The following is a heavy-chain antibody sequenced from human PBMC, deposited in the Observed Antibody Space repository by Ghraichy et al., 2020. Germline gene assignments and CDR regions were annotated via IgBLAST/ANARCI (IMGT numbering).Heavy chain of an antibody. V-gene: IGHV4-39*01. CDR1: GGSISTINYY. CDR3: ARHARYVGSPFY. J-gene: IGHJ4*02. CDR2: LLYSEST. D-gene: IGHD2-15*01. Sequence: SETLSLTCTVSGGSISTINYYWGWIRQPPGKGLEWIGSLLYSESTYYNPSLESRVTISVDTSKNQVSLKLTSVTAADTAVYHCARHARYVGSPFYWGQGTLVTVSS.